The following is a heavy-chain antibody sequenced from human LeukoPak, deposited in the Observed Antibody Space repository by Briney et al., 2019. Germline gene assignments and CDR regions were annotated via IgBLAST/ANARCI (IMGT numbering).Heavy chain of an antibody. V-gene: IGHV3-23*01. Sequence: PGGSLRLSCAASGFPFSSYGMIWVRQAPGKGLEWVSAISGSGGYTYYADSVKGRFTISRDNSKNTLYLQMISLRADDTALYYCAKDGRSGNYWNYYYYMDVWGKGTTVIISS. J-gene: IGHJ6*03. D-gene: IGHD3-10*01. CDR2: ISGSGGYT. CDR3: AKDGRSGNYWNYYYYMDV. CDR1: GFPFSSYG.